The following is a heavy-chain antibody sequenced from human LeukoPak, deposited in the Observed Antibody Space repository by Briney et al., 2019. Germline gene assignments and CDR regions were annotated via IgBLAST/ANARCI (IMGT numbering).Heavy chain of an antibody. Sequence: SETLSLTCAVYGGSFSGYYWSWIRQPPGKGLEWIGEINHSGSTNYNPSLKSRVTISVDTSKNQFSLKLSSVTAADTAVYYCAREGDGKGAFDIWGQGTMVTASS. CDR2: INHSGST. J-gene: IGHJ3*02. CDR3: AREGDGKGAFDI. V-gene: IGHV4-34*01. D-gene: IGHD1-14*01. CDR1: GGSFSGYY.